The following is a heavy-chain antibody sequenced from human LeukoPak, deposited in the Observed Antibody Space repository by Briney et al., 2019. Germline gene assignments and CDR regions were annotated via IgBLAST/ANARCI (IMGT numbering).Heavy chain of an antibody. CDR2: ISYDGSNK. CDR3: ARRGVTVVTPAAFDI. J-gene: IGHJ3*02. Sequence: PGGSLRLSCAASGFTFSSYAMHWVRQAPGKGLEWVAVISYDGSNKYYADSVKGRFTISRDNSKNTLYLQMNSLRAEDKAVYYCARRGVTVVTPAAFDIWGQGTMVTVSS. CDR1: GFTFSSYA. D-gene: IGHD4-23*01. V-gene: IGHV3-30*04.